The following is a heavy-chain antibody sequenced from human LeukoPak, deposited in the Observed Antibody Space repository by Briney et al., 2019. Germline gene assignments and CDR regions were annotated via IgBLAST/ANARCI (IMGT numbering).Heavy chain of an antibody. V-gene: IGHV1-69*13. CDR3: ARDTSAIVATGDGG. Sequence: SVKVSCKASGGTFSSYAISWVRQAPGQGLEWMGGIIPIFGTANYAQKFQGRVTITADESTSTAYMELSSLRSEDTAVYYCARDTSAIVATGDGGWGQGTLVTASS. CDR1: GGTFSSYA. J-gene: IGHJ4*02. D-gene: IGHD5-12*01. CDR2: IIPIFGTA.